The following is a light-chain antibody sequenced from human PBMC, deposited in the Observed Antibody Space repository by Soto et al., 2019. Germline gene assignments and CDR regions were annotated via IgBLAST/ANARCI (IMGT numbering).Light chain of an antibody. CDR1: QSVTGSY. CDR3: QQYGSSPTWT. V-gene: IGKV3-20*01. J-gene: IGKJ1*01. Sequence: EIVLTQSPGTRSLSLGERATLSGRDSQSVTGSYLAWYQQKPGQAPRLLIYGASSRATGIPDRFSGSGSGTDFTLTISRLEPEDFAVYYCQQYGSSPTWTFGQGTKVEIK. CDR2: GAS.